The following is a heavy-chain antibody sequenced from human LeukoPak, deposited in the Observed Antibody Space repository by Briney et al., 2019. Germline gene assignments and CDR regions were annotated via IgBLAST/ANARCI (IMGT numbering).Heavy chain of an antibody. CDR2: IIPILGIA. D-gene: IGHD6-19*01. J-gene: IGHJ4*02. CDR1: GGTFSSYA. V-gene: IGHV1-69*04. Sequence: GAPVKVSCKASGGTFSSYAISWVRQAPGQGLEWMGRIIPILGIANYAQKFQGRVTITADKSTSTAYMELSSLRSEDTAVYYCARVRIAVAGPFDYWGQGTLVTVSS. CDR3: ARVRIAVAGPFDY.